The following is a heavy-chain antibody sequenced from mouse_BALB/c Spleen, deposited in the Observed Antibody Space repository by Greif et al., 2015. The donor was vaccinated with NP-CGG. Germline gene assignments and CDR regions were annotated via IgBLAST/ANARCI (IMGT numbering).Heavy chain of an antibody. CDR2: IDPENGDT. CDR3: NAWGGFDY. Sequence: EVQLQQSGAELVRSGASVKLSCTASGFNIKDYYMHWVKQRPEQGLEWIGWIDPENGDTEYAPKFQGKATMTADTSSNTAYLRLSSLTSEDTAVYYCNAWGGFDYWGQGTTLTVSS. CDR1: GFNIKDYY. J-gene: IGHJ2*01. V-gene: IGHV14-4*02.